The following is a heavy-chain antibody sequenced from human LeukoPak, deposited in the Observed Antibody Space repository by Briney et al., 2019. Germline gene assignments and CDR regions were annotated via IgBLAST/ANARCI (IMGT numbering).Heavy chain of an antibody. J-gene: IGHJ6*02. CDR1: GINFSGYS. Sequence: QPGGSLRLSCAASGINFSGYSMHWVRQAPGKGLERVSYISGSSRTIYYADSVKGRFTISRDNAKNSLHLQINSLRDEDTAVYYCAIRGYYDTTYAYDYHAMDVWGQGTAVTVSS. CDR3: AIRGYYDTTYAYDYHAMDV. V-gene: IGHV3-48*02. D-gene: IGHD3-22*01. CDR2: ISGSSRTI.